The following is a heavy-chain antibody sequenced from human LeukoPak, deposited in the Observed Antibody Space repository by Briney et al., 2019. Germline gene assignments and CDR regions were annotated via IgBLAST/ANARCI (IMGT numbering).Heavy chain of an antibody. CDR1: GGSFSGYY. CDR3: ARYSSSSGGMYV. CDR2: INHSGST. J-gene: IGHJ6*02. D-gene: IGHD6-6*01. V-gene: IGHV4-34*01. Sequence: SDTLSLTCAVYGGSFSGYYWSWIRQPPGKGLEWIGEINHSGSTNYNPSLKSRVTISVDTSKNQFSLKLGSVTAADTAVYYCARYSSSSGGMYVWGQGTTVTVS.